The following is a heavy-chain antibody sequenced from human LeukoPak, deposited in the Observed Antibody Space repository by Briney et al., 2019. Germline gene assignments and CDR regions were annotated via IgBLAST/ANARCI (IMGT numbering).Heavy chain of an antibody. CDR1: GFTFDDYA. CDR2: ISWNSGRI. D-gene: IGHD6-13*01. J-gene: IGHJ5*02. Sequence: GGSLRLSCAASGFTFDDYAMHWVRQAPGKGLEWVSGISWNSGRIGYADSVKGRFTISRDNAKNSLYLQMNSLRAEDTAVYYCAKEGSSYDNWFDPWGQGTLVTVSS. V-gene: IGHV3-9*01. CDR3: AKEGSSYDNWFDP.